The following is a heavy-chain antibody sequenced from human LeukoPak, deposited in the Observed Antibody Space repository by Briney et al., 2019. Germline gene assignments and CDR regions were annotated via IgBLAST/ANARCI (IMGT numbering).Heavy chain of an antibody. D-gene: IGHD1-7*01. CDR2: INPNTGGT. J-gene: IGHJ4*02. CDR1: GYTFTAYY. V-gene: IGHV1-2*02. Sequence: GSVKVSCKASGYTFTAYYLHWVRQAPGQGLEWMGWINPNTGGTNYARKFQGRVTMTRDTSINSAYMELSSLRSDDTAVYFCAREENYYFDYWGQGTLVTVSS. CDR3: AREENYYFDY.